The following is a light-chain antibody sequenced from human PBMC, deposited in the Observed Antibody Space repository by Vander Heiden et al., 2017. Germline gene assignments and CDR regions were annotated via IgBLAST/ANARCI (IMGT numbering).Light chain of an antibody. J-gene: IGKJ1*01. V-gene: IGKV2-28*01. CDR2: LGS. Sequence: DIVMTQSPLSLPVPPREPASISCRSSQSLLYSNGYNFLDWYLQKPGQSPQLLIYLGSNRASGVPDRFSGSGSGTHFTLNINRVEAEDVGVYYCMQALQNPQTFGQGTKVEIK. CDR3: MQALQNPQT. CDR1: QSLLYSNGYNF.